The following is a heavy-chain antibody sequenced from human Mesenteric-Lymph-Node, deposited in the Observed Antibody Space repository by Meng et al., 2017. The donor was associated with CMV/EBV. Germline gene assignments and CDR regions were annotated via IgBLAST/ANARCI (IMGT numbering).Heavy chain of an antibody. CDR1: GFTVSSKY. J-gene: IGHJ3*02. CDR3: ATGLMSAFEI. D-gene: IGHD2-8*01. V-gene: IGHV3-66*01. Sequence: GGSLRLSCAASGFTVSSKYMSWVRQAPGKGLEWVSVIYSGDDAYYADFVKGRFTISRDNAKNTIYLQMNSLRVEDTAVYYCATGLMSAFEIWGQGTMVTVSS. CDR2: IYSGDDA.